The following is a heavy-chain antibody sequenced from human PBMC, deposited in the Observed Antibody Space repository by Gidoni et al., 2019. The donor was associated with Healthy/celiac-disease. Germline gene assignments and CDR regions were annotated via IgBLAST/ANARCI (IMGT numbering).Heavy chain of an antibody. J-gene: IGHJ4*02. CDR1: GVTFSSYG. CDR2: ISYDGSNK. CDR3: AKDSEPHPQLTAPDY. Sequence: QVQLVESGGGVVQPGRSLRLSCAASGVTFSSYGMHWVRQAPGKGLEWVAVISYDGSNKYYADSVKGRFTISRDNSKNTLYLQMNSLRAEDTAVYYCAKDSEPHPQLTAPDYWGQGTLVTVSS. D-gene: IGHD2-2*01. V-gene: IGHV3-30*18.